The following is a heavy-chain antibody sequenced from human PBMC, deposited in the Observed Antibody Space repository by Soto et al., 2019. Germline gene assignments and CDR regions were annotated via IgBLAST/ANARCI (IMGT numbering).Heavy chain of an antibody. D-gene: IGHD6-13*01. CDR1: GYTFTSYD. V-gene: IGHV1-8*01. Sequence: QVRLVQSGAEVKKPGASVKVSCKASGYTFTSYDINWVRQATGQGLEWMGWMNPNSGNTGYAQKFQGRVTMTRNTSISTAYMELSSLRSEDTAVYYCARSRLHIAAAAPSWFDPWGQGTLVTVSS. CDR2: MNPNSGNT. CDR3: ARSRLHIAAAAPSWFDP. J-gene: IGHJ5*02.